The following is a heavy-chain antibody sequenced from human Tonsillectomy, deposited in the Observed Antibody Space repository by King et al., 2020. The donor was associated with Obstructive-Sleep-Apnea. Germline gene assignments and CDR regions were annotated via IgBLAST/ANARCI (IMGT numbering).Heavy chain of an antibody. V-gene: IGHV4-39*01. D-gene: IGHD2-15*01. J-gene: IGHJ4*02. CDR3: ARRSLVVGTTWDN. Sequence: LQLQESGPRLVKPSETLSLICTVSGGSITSSNYHWGWIRQPPGKGLEWIGTIYYSGSTHYNPSLNSRVTISVDTSKNQFSLKLSSVTAADTAVFYCARRSLVVGTTWDNWGQGTLVTVAS. CDR1: GGSITSSNYH. CDR2: IYYSGST.